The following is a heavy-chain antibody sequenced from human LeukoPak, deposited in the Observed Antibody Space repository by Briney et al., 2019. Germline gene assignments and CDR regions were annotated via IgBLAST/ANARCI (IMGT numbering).Heavy chain of an antibody. V-gene: IGHV3-48*03. CDR2: ISSSGSTI. CDR3: TRTQGEYLFPYYFDY. D-gene: IGHD3-10*01. CDR1: GFTLCRYK. J-gene: IGHJ4*02. Sequence: PRGCLRLSPAPSGFTLCRYKMNAVCQAPGKRLERVSYISSSGSTIYYGDSVKGRFTISRDNAKNSLYLHMNSLRAEDTAVYYCTRTQGEYLFPYYFDYWGQGTLVTVSS.